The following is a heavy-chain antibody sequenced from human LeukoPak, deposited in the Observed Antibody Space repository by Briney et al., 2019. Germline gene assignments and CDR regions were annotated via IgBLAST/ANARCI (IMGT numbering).Heavy chain of an antibody. J-gene: IGHJ6*03. CDR2: ISSSSNYI. Sequence: GGSLRLSCAASGFTFSSYSMNWVRQAPGKGLEWVSSISSSSNYIYYADSVKGRFTISRDNAKNSLYLQMNSLRAEDTAVYYCARDKSGYDFLPPMDVWGKGTTVTVSS. D-gene: IGHD5-12*01. CDR1: GFTFSSYS. V-gene: IGHV3-21*01. CDR3: ARDKSGYDFLPPMDV.